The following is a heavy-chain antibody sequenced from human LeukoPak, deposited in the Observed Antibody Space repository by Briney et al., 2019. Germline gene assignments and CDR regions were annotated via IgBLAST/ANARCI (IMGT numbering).Heavy chain of an antibody. V-gene: IGHV1-2*02. CDR1: GYTFTGYY. D-gene: IGHD2-15*01. Sequence: ASVTVSCKASGYTFTGYYMHWVRQAPGQGLEWMGWINPNSGGTNYAQKFQGRVTMTRDTSISTAYMELSRLRSDDTAVYYCAREGPYCSGGSCLDLWGQGTLVTVSS. J-gene: IGHJ4*02. CDR2: INPNSGGT. CDR3: AREGPYCSGGSCLDL.